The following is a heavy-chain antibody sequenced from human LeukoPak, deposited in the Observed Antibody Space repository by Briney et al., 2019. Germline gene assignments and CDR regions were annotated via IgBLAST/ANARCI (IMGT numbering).Heavy chain of an antibody. V-gene: IGHV3-48*02. D-gene: IGHD3-22*01. CDR2: IGSGSSAI. CDR3: EIASPSVYDY. Sequence: GGSLRLSCVASGFTFSSVGMNWVPQAPGKGLEWVSYIGSGSSAIHYADSVKGRFTIFRDNAKNSLYLQMNSLRDEDAAVYHCEIASPSVYDYWSQATLVTVSS. CDR1: GFTFSSVG. J-gene: IGHJ4*02.